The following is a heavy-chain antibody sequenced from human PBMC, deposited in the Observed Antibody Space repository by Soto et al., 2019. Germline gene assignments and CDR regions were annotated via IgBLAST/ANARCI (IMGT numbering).Heavy chain of an antibody. V-gene: IGHV6-1*01. Sequence: SQTLSLTCAISGDSVSSNSAAWNWIRQSPSRGLEWLGRTYYRSKWYNDYAVSVKSRITINPDTSKNQFSLQLNSVTPEDTAVYYCARDWIVVVPAAILYYYYYGMDVWGQGTTVTVSS. CDR3: ARDWIVVVPAAILYYYYYGMDV. CDR1: GDSVSSNSAA. CDR2: TYYRSKWYN. D-gene: IGHD2-2*01. J-gene: IGHJ6*02.